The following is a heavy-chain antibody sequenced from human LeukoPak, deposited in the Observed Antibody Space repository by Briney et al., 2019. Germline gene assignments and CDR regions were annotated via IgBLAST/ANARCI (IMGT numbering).Heavy chain of an antibody. Sequence: PSETLSLTCAVYGESFSGYYWSWVRQPPGKGLEWLGEINHSGSTNYNPSLKSRVTISVDTSKNQFSLKLSSVTAADTAVYYCARGNCSSTSCYEGNGMDVWGQGTTVTVSS. D-gene: IGHD2-2*01. CDR3: ARGNCSSTSCYEGNGMDV. V-gene: IGHV4-34*01. J-gene: IGHJ6*02. CDR1: GESFSGYY. CDR2: INHSGST.